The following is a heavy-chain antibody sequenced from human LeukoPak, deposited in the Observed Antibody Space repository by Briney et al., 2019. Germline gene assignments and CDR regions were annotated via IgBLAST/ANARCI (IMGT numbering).Heavy chain of an antibody. CDR2: ISSSSSYI. D-gene: IGHD1-1*01. CDR1: GFPFSSYS. Sequence: GGSQTLSCAPSGFPFSSYSMMCVRHSRGGGGVCVSSISSSSSYIFYGESVRGRFTISRDNAKISLYLQMNSLRADDTAVYYCARESQVPGIKNWNLTRPFDYWGQGALVTVSS. J-gene: IGHJ4*02. V-gene: IGHV3-21*01. CDR3: ARESQVPGIKNWNLTRPFDY.